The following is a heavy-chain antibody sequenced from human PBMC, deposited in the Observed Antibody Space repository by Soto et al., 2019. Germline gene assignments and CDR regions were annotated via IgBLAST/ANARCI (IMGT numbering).Heavy chain of an antibody. V-gene: IGHV3-30-3*01. Sequence: QVQLVESGGGVVQPGRSLTLSCSASGFIFSDYAMHWVRQAPGKGLEWVTFISNDGSKKYYADSVKGRFTIFRDNSQSTLYLQMNSLTPEDTAIYYCARDGGRWAPGDYWGQGTLVTVSS. CDR1: GFIFSDYA. J-gene: IGHJ4*02. CDR3: ARDGGRWAPGDY. D-gene: IGHD1-26*01. CDR2: ISNDGSKK.